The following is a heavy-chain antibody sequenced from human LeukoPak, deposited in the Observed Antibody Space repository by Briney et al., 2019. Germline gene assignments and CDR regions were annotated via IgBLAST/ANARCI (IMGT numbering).Heavy chain of an antibody. V-gene: IGHV1-69*13. CDR3: TTRACHAGGCSSSFYYYYGLHF. Sequence: SVKVSCKASGNSIINYAVSWVRQAPGQGFEWMGGIIPIFGTADYAQKFQGRVTITADQSTNTTYMALSSLKSEDTATYYCTTRACHAGGCSSSFYYYYGLHFWGQGTTVSVSS. CDR1: GNSIINYA. D-gene: IGHD3-16*01. J-gene: IGHJ6*02. CDR2: IIPIFGTA.